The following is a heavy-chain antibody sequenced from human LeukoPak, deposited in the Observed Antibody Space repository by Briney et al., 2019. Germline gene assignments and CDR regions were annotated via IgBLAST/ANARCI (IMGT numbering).Heavy chain of an antibody. CDR3: ARGLTGSGYYFRGNSAFDI. CDR1: GGSISSYY. J-gene: IGHJ3*02. Sequence: SETLSLTCTVSGGSISSYYWSWIRQPPGKGLEWIGYIYYSGSTNYNPSLKSRVTISVDTSKNQFSLKLSSVTAADTAVYYCARGLTGSGYYFRGNSAFDIGGQGRMVTVSS. D-gene: IGHD3-22*01. V-gene: IGHV4-59*01. CDR2: IYYSGST.